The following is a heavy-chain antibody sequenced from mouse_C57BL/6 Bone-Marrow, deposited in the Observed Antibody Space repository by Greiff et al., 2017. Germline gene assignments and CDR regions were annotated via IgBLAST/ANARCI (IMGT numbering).Heavy chain of an antibody. CDR3: ASFITTVVATPYFDV. V-gene: IGHV1-52*01. Sequence: QVQLQQPGAELVRPGSSVKLSCKASGYTFTSYWMHWVKQRPIQGLEWIGNIDPSDSETHYNQKFKDKATLTVDKSSSTAYMQLSSLTSEDSAVYYCASFITTVVATPYFDVGGTGTTVTVSS. J-gene: IGHJ1*03. CDR1: GYTFTSYW. D-gene: IGHD1-1*01. CDR2: IDPSDSET.